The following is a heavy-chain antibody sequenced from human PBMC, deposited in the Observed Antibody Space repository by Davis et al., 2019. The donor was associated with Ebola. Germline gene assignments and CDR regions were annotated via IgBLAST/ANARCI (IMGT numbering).Heavy chain of an antibody. Sequence: AASVKVSCKSSGYTFNRYGISWVRQAPGQGLEWMGWISTYNGNTDYAQKLQGRVTMTTDTSTSTAYMELRSLRSDDTAVYYCARDYYDSSIYFQHWGQGTLVTVSS. D-gene: IGHD3-22*01. CDR2: ISTYNGNT. V-gene: IGHV1-18*01. J-gene: IGHJ1*01. CDR3: ARDYYDSSIYFQH. CDR1: GYTFNRYG.